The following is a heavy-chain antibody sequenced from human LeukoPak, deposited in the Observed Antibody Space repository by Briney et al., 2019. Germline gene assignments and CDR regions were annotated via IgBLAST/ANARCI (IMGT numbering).Heavy chain of an antibody. D-gene: IGHD3-10*01. Sequence: PSETPSLTCTVSSASISSSPNYWAWIRQSPGNGLEWIWRISYSGTTFYNPSLMSSVSISVHTSKHHFSAKLNPVTCADTAVFYCAANSAVYNSLGSSYKVWGQGTLVTVSS. J-gene: IGHJ4*02. CDR2: ISYSGTT. V-gene: IGHV4-39*05. CDR3: AANSAVYNSLGSSYKV. CDR1: SASISSSPNY.